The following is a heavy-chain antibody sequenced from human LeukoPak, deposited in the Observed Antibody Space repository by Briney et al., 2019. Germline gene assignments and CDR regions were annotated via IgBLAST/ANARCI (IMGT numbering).Heavy chain of an antibody. CDR2: IYYSGST. Sequence: SETLSLTCTVSGGSISSYYWSWIRQAPGKGLEWIGYIYYSGSTNYNPSLKSRVTISLDTSKNQFSLKLRSVTAADTAVYYCARDGGSSSWYDYSGQGTLVTVSS. D-gene: IGHD6-13*01. CDR1: GGSISSYY. V-gene: IGHV4-59*01. J-gene: IGHJ4*02. CDR3: ARDGGSSSWYDY.